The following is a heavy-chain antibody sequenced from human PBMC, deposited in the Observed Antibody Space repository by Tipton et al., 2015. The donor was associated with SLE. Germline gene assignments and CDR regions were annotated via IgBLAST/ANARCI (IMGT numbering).Heavy chain of an antibody. CDR2: IYYTGST. CDR3: ARSLETFDV. V-gene: IGHV4-59*07. J-gene: IGHJ3*01. D-gene: IGHD3-3*01. Sequence: TLSLTCTVSGGSISTYYWTWIRQPPGKRLEWIGYIYYTGSTNYNPSLKGRVTMSVDASKNQFSLKVRSVTAADTAVYYCARSLETFDVWGQGTMVTVSS. CDR1: GGSISTYY.